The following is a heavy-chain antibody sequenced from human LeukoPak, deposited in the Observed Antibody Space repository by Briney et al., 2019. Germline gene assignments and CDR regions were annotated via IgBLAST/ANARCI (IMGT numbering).Heavy chain of an antibody. V-gene: IGHV3-7*03. J-gene: IGHJ4*02. D-gene: IGHD6-13*01. CDR2: IKQDGSEK. CDR1: GLTFSSYA. CDR3: ARDYSSSWYLPSPIDY. Sequence: GGSLRLSCAASGLTFSSYAMSWVRQAPGKGLEWVANIKQDGSEKYYVDSVKGRFTISRDNAKNSLYLQMNSLRAEDTAVYYCARDYSSSWYLPSPIDYWGQGTLVTVSS.